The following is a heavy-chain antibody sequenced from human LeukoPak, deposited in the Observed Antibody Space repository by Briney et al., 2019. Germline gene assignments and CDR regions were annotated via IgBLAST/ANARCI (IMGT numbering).Heavy chain of an antibody. D-gene: IGHD6-19*01. CDR1: GSVSSDYA. Sequence: ASVKVSCTFSGSVSSDYAVHWVCQAPGRGLEWMGWIHVGKGDTGSSQKVQGRVTITRDTSASTVYMELSSLRSEDTAVYYCVRKTPGPQFGMDVWGQGTTVTV. V-gene: IGHV1-3*01. CDR3: VRKTPGPQFGMDV. J-gene: IGHJ6*02. CDR2: IHVGKGDT.